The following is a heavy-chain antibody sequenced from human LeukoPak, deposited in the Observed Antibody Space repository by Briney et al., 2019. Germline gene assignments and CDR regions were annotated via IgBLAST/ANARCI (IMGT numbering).Heavy chain of an antibody. CDR3: GRDPNGDYIGAFDM. CDR2: IRGSGGST. J-gene: IGHJ3*02. CDR1: GFTFGTYA. D-gene: IGHD4-17*01. Sequence: GGSLRLSCAASGFTFGTYAMIWVRQAPGKGLEWVSAIRGSGGSTYYADSVKDRFTISRDNSKNTLYLQMNSLRAEDTAVYYCGRDPNGDYIGAFDMWGQGTVVTVSS. V-gene: IGHV3-23*01.